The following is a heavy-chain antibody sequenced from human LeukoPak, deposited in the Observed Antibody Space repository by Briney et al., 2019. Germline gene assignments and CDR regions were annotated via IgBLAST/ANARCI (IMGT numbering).Heavy chain of an antibody. V-gene: IGHV3-30*18. CDR1: GFTFSSYG. J-gene: IGHJ6*02. CDR3: AKDRFRPLIGIVGLRGGMDV. Sequence: TGGSLRLSCAASGFTFSSYGMHWVRQAPGKGLEWVAVISYDGSNKYYADSVKGRFTISRDNSKNTLYLQMNSLRAEDTAVYYCAKDRFRPLIGIVGLRGGMDVWGQGTTVTVSS. D-gene: IGHD1-26*01. CDR2: ISYDGSNK.